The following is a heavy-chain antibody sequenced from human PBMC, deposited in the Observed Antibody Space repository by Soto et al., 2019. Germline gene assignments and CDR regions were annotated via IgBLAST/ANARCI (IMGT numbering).Heavy chain of an antibody. CDR1: GFTFSSYA. CDR2: ISGSGGDT. Sequence: LRLSCTASGFTFSSYAMSWVRQAPGKGLEWVSAISGSGGDTYYADSVKDRFTISTHNSKNTLYLQLNSLRAEDTAVYYGAKDLRTMATTLYVDYWGQGTLVTVSS. J-gene: IGHJ4*02. D-gene: IGHD1-1*01. CDR3: AKDLRTMATTLYVDY. V-gene: IGHV3-23*01.